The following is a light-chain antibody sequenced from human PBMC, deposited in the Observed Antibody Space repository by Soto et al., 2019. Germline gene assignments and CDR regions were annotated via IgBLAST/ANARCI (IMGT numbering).Light chain of an antibody. J-gene: IGKJ4*01. CDR3: QQYNKFPSLT. V-gene: IGKV3-15*01. Sequence: EIVMTQSPATLSVSPGERATLSCRASQSVSSNLAWYHQKPGQAPRLLIYGASTRATGIPARFSGSGSGTEFTLTISSLQSEDFAVYYCQQYNKFPSLTFGGGTKVESK. CDR1: QSVSSN. CDR2: GAS.